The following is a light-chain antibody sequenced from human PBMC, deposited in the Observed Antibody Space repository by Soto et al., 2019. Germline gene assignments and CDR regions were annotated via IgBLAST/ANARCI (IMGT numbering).Light chain of an antibody. V-gene: IGKV1-5*01. J-gene: IGKJ2*01. Sequence: DIQMTQSPFTLSASVGDRVTITCRASESIGAWLDWYQQKPGKAPKLLIYDASSLESGVPSRFSGSASGTQFTLTISSLQADDFATDFCQQYNNYPYTFGQGTKLEFK. CDR3: QQYNNYPYT. CDR1: ESIGAW. CDR2: DAS.